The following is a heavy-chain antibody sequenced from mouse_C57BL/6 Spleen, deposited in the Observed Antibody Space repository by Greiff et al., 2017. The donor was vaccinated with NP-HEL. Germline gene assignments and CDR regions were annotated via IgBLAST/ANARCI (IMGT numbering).Heavy chain of an antibody. CDR3: ARRHYGSSYGFAY. J-gene: IGHJ3*01. D-gene: IGHD1-1*01. CDR2: FHPYNDDT. CDR1: GYTFTTYP. V-gene: IGHV1-47*01. Sequence: QVQLQQSGAELVKPGASVKMSCKASGYTFTTYPIEWMKQNHGKSLEWIGNFHPYNDDTKYNEKFKGKATLTVEKSSSTVYSELSRLTSDDAAVYYCARRHYGSSYGFAYWGQGTLVTVSA.